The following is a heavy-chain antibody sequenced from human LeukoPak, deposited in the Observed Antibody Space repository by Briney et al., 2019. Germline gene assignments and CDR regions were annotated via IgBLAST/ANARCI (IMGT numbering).Heavy chain of an antibody. CDR3: ARNGRYCLDY. Sequence: SETLSLTCDVSGDFIRSSEWWSWVRQPPGKGLEWIGQFFLSGGPNYRPSLRSRVTISVDRSKSQFSLKMASVTAADTAIYYCARNGRYCLDYWGQGTLVTVSS. D-gene: IGHD1-14*01. J-gene: IGHJ4*02. CDR1: GDFIRSSEW. V-gene: IGHV4/OR15-8*01. CDR2: FFLSGGP.